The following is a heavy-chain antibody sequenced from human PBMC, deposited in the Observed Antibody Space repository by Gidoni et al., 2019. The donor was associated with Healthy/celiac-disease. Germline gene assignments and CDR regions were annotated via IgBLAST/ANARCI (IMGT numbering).Heavy chain of an antibody. Sequence: QVQLVESGGGVVQPGRSLRLSCAASGFPFSSYGMHWVRQAPGKGLGWVAVISYDGSNKYYADSVKGRFTISRDNSKNTLYLQMNSLRAEDTAVYYCAKVGSSGWSRYYYGMDVWGQGTTVTVSS. V-gene: IGHV3-30*18. J-gene: IGHJ6*02. D-gene: IGHD6-19*01. CDR3: AKVGSSGWSRYYYGMDV. CDR1: GFPFSSYG. CDR2: ISYDGSNK.